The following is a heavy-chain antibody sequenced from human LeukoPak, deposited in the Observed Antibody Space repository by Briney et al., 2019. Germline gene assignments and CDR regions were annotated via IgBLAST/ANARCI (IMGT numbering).Heavy chain of an antibody. D-gene: IGHD6-6*01. CDR3: ARGRPQYSRHDAFDI. J-gene: IGHJ3*02. CDR2: INHSGST. CDR1: GGSFSGYY. V-gene: IGHV4-34*01. Sequence: ASETLSLTCAVYGGSFSGYYWSWIRQPPGKGLEWIGEINHSGSTSYNPSLKSRVTISVDTSKNQFSLKLSSVTAADTAVYYCARGRPQYSRHDAFDIWGQGTMVTVSS.